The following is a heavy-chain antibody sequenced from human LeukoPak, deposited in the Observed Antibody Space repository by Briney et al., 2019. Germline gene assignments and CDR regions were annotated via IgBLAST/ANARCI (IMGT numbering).Heavy chain of an antibody. CDR1: GFTFSSYA. CDR2: ISGSGGST. D-gene: IGHD6-13*01. Sequence: GGSLRLSCAASGFTFSSYAMSWVRQAPGKGLEWVSAISGSGGSTYYADSVKGRFTISRDNSKNTLYLQMNSLRAEDTAVNYCAKDRPELQQRLVNWGLYSHYLDYWGQGTLVTVSS. J-gene: IGHJ4*02. V-gene: IGHV3-23*01. CDR3: AKDRPELQQRLVNWGLYSHYLDY.